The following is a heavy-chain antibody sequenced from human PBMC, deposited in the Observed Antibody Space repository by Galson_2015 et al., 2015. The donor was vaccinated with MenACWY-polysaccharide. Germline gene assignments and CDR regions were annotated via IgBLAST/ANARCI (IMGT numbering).Heavy chain of an antibody. J-gene: IGHJ6*03. CDR2: IYHSGST. CDR3: VRVAGGPPYYYYYHMDV. Sequence: LSLTCAVSGGSISSGGYSWSWIRQPPGKGLEWIGYIYHSGSTYYNPSLKSRVTISGDRSKNHFSLTLSSVTAADTAVYYCVRVAGGPPYYYYYHMDVWGKGTTATVSS. CDR1: GGSISSGGYS. V-gene: IGHV4-30-2*01. D-gene: IGHD3-16*01.